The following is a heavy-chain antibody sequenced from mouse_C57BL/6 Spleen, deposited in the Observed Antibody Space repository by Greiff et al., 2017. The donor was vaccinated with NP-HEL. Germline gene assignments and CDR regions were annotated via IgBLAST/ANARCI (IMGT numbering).Heavy chain of an antibody. CDR2: IYPSDSET. V-gene: IGHV1-61*01. D-gene: IGHD1-1*01. CDR1: GYTFTSYW. Sequence: VKLQQPGAELVRPGSSVKLSCKASGYTFTSYWMDWVKQRPGQGLEWIGNIYPSDSETHYNQKFKDKATLTVDKSSSTAYMQLSSLTSEDSAVYYCARALPGAMDYWGQGTSVTVSS. J-gene: IGHJ4*01. CDR3: ARALPGAMDY.